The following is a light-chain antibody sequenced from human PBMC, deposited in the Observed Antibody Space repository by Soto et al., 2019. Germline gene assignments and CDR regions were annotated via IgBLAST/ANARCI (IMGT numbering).Light chain of an antibody. CDR2: KAS. V-gene: IGKV1-5*03. J-gene: IGKJ1*01. Sequence: DIPMTQSPSILSASVGDRVTIPCRASQSIDTWLAWHQQKPGKAPKLLISKASNLENGVPSRFSGSGSGTEFTLTISSLQPDDFATYYCQQYNSYRAFGQGTKVDIK. CDR3: QQYNSYRA. CDR1: QSIDTW.